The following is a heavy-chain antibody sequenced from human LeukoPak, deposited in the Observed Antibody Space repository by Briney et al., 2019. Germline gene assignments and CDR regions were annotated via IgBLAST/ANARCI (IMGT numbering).Heavy chain of an antibody. CDR1: GGTFSSYA. Sequence: ASVKVSCKASGGTFSSYAISWVRQAPGQGLEWMGGIIPIFGTANYAQKFQGRVTITADKSTSTAYMELSSLRSEDTAVYYCATSYSSSRGGDYYYMDVWGKGTTVTVSS. CDR3: ATSYSSSRGGDYYYMDV. J-gene: IGHJ6*03. CDR2: IIPIFGTA. D-gene: IGHD6-6*01. V-gene: IGHV1-69*06.